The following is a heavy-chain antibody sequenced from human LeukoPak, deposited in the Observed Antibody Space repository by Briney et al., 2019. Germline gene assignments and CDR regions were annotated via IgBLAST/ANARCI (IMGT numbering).Heavy chain of an antibody. J-gene: IGHJ4*02. Sequence: GSLRLSCAASGFTFSSFAMSWVRQAPGKGLEWVSAISGSGLTTYYADSVKGRFTISRDSSKDTLYLQMNSLRAEDTAVYYCAKDLEEYYDSSGYGNYFDYWGQGTLVTVSS. CDR3: AKDLEEYYDSSGYGNYFDY. CDR1: GFTFSSFA. CDR2: ISGSGLTT. V-gene: IGHV3-23*01. D-gene: IGHD3-22*01.